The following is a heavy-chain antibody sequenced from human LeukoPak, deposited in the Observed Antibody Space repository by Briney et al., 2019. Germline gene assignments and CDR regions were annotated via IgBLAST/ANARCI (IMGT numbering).Heavy chain of an antibody. CDR3: ARARGSQANWFDP. CDR2: INPSGGST. V-gene: IGHV1-46*01. D-gene: IGHD3-10*01. Sequence: GASVKVSCKASGYTFTSYYMHWVRQAPGQGLEWMGIINPSGGSTSYAQKFQGRVTITRDTSASTAYMELSSLRSEDTAVYYCARARGSQANWFDPWGQGTLVTVSS. J-gene: IGHJ5*02. CDR1: GYTFTSYY.